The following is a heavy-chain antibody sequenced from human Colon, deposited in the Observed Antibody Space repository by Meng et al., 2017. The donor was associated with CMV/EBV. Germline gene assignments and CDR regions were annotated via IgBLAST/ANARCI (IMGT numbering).Heavy chain of an antibody. D-gene: IGHD5-18*01. CDR2: ILPMFDTA. CDR3: ARDVKTYSYGIFDY. CDR1: GGTFSRYG. V-gene: IGHV1-69*05. J-gene: IGHJ4*02. Sequence: SVKVSCKASGGTFSRYGISWVRQAPGQGLEWMGGILPMFDTANYAQKYQGRVTITTDESTSTAYMELSSLRSEDTAIYYCARDVKTYSYGIFDYWGQGTLGTVSS.